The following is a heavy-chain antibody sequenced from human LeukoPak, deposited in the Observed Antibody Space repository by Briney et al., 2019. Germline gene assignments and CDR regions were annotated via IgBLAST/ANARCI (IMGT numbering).Heavy chain of an antibody. J-gene: IGHJ4*02. CDR3: AREVGNCGGDCYSSYFDY. CDR1: GGSLSGYY. Sequence: PSETLSLTCAVYGGSLSGYYWSWIRQPPGKGLEWIGEINHSGSTNYNPSLKSRVTISVDTSKNQFSLKLSSVTAADTAVYYCAREVGNCGGDCYSSYFDYWGQGTLVTVSS. CDR2: INHSGST. V-gene: IGHV4-34*01. D-gene: IGHD2-21*02.